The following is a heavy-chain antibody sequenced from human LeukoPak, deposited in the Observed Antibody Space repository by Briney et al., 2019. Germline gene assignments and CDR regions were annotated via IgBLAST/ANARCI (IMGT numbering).Heavy chain of an antibody. D-gene: IGHD3-3*01. CDR3: AREHYDFFGMDV. V-gene: IGHV3-30-3*01. CDR2: ISYDGSNK. Sequence: GGSLRLSCAASGFTFNSYVMSWVRQAPGKGLEWVAVISYDGSNKYYADSVKGRFTISRDNSKNTLYLQMNSLRAEDTAVYYCAREHYDFFGMDVWGQGTTVTVSS. CDR1: GFTFNSYV. J-gene: IGHJ6*02.